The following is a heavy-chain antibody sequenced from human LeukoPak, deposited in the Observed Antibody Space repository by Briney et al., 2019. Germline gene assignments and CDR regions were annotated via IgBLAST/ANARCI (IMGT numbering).Heavy chain of an antibody. D-gene: IGHD5-24*01. V-gene: IGHV3-7*01. J-gene: IGHJ5*02. CDR2: IKQEGSEK. CDR1: GFSFHSYW. Sequence: GGSLRLSCAASGFSFHSYWMSWVRQAPGKGLEWVANIKQEGSEKFYVDSVKGRFTISRDNAKNSLYLQMNSLRAEDTGIYYCARENRDGYNPYNWFDPWGQGTLVTVSS. CDR3: ARENRDGYNPYNWFDP.